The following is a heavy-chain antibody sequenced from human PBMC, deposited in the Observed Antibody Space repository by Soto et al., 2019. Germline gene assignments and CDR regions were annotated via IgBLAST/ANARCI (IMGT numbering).Heavy chain of an antibody. Sequence: QVPVVQSGAEVKKPESSVKVSCKPSGGTFNTYTVNWVRLAPGHGLEWMGRFIPILDMANYAQKFQDRGTITADRSTFTAYMELNSLTSDDTAVYYCAITYCRDNSCPRDFDFWGPGTRVTVSS. J-gene: IGHJ4*02. V-gene: IGHV1-69*02. CDR3: AITYCRDNSCPRDFDF. CDR1: GGTFNTYT. CDR2: FIPILDMA. D-gene: IGHD2-21*01.